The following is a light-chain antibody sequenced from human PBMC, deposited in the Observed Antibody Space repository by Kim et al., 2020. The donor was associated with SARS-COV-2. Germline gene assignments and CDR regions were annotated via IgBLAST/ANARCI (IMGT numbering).Light chain of an antibody. Sequence: SSELTQDPAVSVALGQTVRITCQGDSLRNYFASWYQQNPGQAPVLLVYGKNSRPSGIPDRFSGSSSGNTASLTITGAQAEDEADYYCNSRDSSGNQWVFGGGTKVDVL. CDR2: GKN. CDR3: NSRDSSGNQWV. J-gene: IGLJ3*02. CDR1: SLRNYF. V-gene: IGLV3-19*01.